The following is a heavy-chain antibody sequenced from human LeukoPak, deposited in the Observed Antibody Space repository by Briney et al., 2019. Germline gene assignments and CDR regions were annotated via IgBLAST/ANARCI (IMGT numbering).Heavy chain of an antibody. CDR1: GFTFSSYG. D-gene: IGHD3-10*01. CDR2: IWYDGSNK. Sequence: GGSLRLSCAASGFTFSSYGMHWVRQAPGKGLEWVAVIWYDGSNKYYADSVKGRFTISRDNSKNTLYLQMNSLRAEDTAVYYCAKGPTRTGNYFDYWGQGTLVTVPS. J-gene: IGHJ4*02. V-gene: IGHV3-33*06. CDR3: AKGPTRTGNYFDY.